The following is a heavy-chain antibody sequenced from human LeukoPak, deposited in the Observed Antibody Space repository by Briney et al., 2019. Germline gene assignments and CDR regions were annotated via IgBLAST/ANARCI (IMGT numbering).Heavy chain of an antibody. V-gene: IGHV1-46*01. Sequence: ASVKVSCKASGYTFTSYYMHWVRQAPGQGLEWMGIINPSGGSTSYAQKFQGRVTITRDTSASTAYMELSSLRSEDTAVYYCARPRLLWFGELLYRGRNYFDYWGQGTLVTVSS. D-gene: IGHD3-10*01. J-gene: IGHJ4*02. CDR3: ARPRLLWFGELLYRGRNYFDY. CDR1: GYTFTSYY. CDR2: INPSGGST.